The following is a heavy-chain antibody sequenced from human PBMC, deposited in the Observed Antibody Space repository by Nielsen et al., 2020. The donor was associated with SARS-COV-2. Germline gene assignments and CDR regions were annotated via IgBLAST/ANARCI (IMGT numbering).Heavy chain of an antibody. Sequence: ASVKVSCKASGYTFTGYYMHWVRQAPGQGLERMGWISAYNGNTNYAQKLQGRVTMTTDTSTSTAYMELRSLRSDDTAVYYCARAEGIVVVTAIGYYGMDVWGQGTTVTVSS. CDR1: GYTFTGYY. J-gene: IGHJ6*02. V-gene: IGHV1-18*04. CDR3: ARAEGIVVVTAIGYYGMDV. CDR2: ISAYNGNT. D-gene: IGHD2-21*02.